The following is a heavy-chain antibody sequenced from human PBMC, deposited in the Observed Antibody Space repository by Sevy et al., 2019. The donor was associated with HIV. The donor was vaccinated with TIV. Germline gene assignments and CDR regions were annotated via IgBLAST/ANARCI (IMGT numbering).Heavy chain of an antibody. CDR2: FYFACGEI. J-gene: IGHJ4*02. Sequence: GGSLRLSCAASGFTFSKYSMSWVRQPPGKGLEWVPTFYFACGEINYADSGKGRFTSSRDNSKSSVYLQMTNLRPEDTAVYYCAREGCTKPHDYWGQGTLVTVSS. V-gene: IGHV3-23*01. CDR1: GFTFSKYS. CDR3: AREGCTKPHDY. D-gene: IGHD2-8*01.